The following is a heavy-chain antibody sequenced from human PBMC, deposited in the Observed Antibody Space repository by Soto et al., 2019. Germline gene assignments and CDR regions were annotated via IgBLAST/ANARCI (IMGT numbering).Heavy chain of an antibody. J-gene: IGHJ4*02. CDR3: ARASGSRSYYSPADS. Sequence: PGESLKISCKGSGYSFASYWIGWVRQMPGKGLEWMGIIYPGDSDTRYSPSFQGQVTISADKSISTAYLQWSSLKASDTAMYYCARASGSRSYYSPADSWGQGTLVTVSS. CDR1: GYSFASYW. V-gene: IGHV5-51*01. D-gene: IGHD3-10*01. CDR2: IYPGDSDT.